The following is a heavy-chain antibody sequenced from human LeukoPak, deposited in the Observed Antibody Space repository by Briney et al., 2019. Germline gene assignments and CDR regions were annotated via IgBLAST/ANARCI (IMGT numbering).Heavy chain of an antibody. CDR1: GGTFSSYA. V-gene: IGHV1-69*05. Sequence: SVKVSCKASGGTFSSYAISWVRQAPGHGLEWMGGIIPIFGTANYAQKFQGRVTITTDESTSTAYMELSSLRSEDTAVYYCARVSYYDSILGAFDIWGQGTMVTVSS. CDR2: IIPIFGTA. J-gene: IGHJ3*02. D-gene: IGHD3-22*01. CDR3: ARVSYYDSILGAFDI.